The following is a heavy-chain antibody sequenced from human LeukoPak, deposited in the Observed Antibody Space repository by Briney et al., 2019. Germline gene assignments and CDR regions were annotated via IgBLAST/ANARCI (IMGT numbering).Heavy chain of an antibody. CDR2: IYSGGST. CDR1: GFTVSSNY. V-gene: IGHV3-66*01. D-gene: IGHD2-8*01. Sequence: PGGSLRLSCAASGFTVSSNYMSWVRQAPGKGLEWVSIIYSGGSTYYTDSVRGRFIISRDISKNTLYLQMNSLRAEDTAVYYCARDNGENYHTAFDYWGQGTLVTVSS. J-gene: IGHJ4*02. CDR3: ARDNGENYHTAFDY.